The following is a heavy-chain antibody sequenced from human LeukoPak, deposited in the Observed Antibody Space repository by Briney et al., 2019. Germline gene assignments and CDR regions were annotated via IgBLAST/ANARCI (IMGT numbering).Heavy chain of an antibody. D-gene: IGHD6-19*01. CDR1: GFTFSSYG. CDR2: ISYGGSNK. V-gene: IGHV3-30*18. Sequence: PGGSLRLSCAASGFTFSSYGMHWVRQAPGKGLEWVAVISYGGSNKYYADSVKGRFTISRDNSKNTLYLQMNSLRAEDTAVYYCAKGQTVAGPSSFGYWGQGTLVTVSS. J-gene: IGHJ4*02. CDR3: AKGQTVAGPSSFGY.